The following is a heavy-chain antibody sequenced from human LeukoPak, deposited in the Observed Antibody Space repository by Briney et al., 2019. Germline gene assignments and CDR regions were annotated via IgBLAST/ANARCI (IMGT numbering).Heavy chain of an antibody. CDR3: ARVEVGRITMIVVVDYYFDY. D-gene: IGHD3-22*01. V-gene: IGHV3-20*04. CDR2: INWNGGST. CDR1: GFTFDDYG. Sequence: GGSLRLSCAASGFTFDDYGMSWVRQAPGKGLEWVSGINWNGGSTGYADSVKGRFTISRDNAKNSLYLQMNSLRAEDTALYYCARVEVGRITMIVVVDYYFDYWGQGTLVTVSS. J-gene: IGHJ4*02.